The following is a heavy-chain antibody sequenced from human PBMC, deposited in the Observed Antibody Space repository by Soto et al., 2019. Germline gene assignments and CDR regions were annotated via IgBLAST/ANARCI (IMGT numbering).Heavy chain of an antibody. CDR1: GYTFTSYG. CDR2: ISAYNGNT. D-gene: IGHD5-18*01. V-gene: IGHV1-18*01. J-gene: IGHJ3*02. CDR3: ARERIGYSYGYRVNDAFEI. Sequence: GASVKVSCKASGYTFTSYGISWVRQAPGQGLEWMGWISAYNGNTNYAQKLQGRVTMTTDTSTSTAYMELRSLRSDDTAVYYCARERIGYSYGYRVNDAFEIWGQGTMVTVSS.